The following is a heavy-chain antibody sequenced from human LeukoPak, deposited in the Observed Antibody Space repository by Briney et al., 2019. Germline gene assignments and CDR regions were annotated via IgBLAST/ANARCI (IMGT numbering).Heavy chain of an antibody. CDR1: GFTFDDYA. CDR2: ISWNSGSI. CDR3: AKDLYHTVTTPDY. D-gene: IGHD4-17*01. V-gene: IGHV3-9*01. J-gene: IGHJ4*02. Sequence: PGRSLRLSCAASGFTFDDYAMPWVRQAPGKGLEWVSGISWNSGSIGYADSVKGRFTISRDNAKNSLYLQMNSPRAEDTALYYCAKDLYHTVTTPDYWGQGTLVTVSS.